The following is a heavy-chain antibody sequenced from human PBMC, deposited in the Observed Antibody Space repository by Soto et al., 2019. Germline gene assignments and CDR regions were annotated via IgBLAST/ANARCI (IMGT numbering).Heavy chain of an antibody. CDR2: IYWDDDK. D-gene: IGHD3-10*01. Sequence: QITLKESGPTLVKPTQTLTLTCTLYGFSLSTSGVGVGWIRQPPGKSLEWLELIYWDDDKRYSPSLRSRLTITKDNYKNHVILTITKMDPVDIATYFCAHHPYSDSWPYTFDNFGQGTPVTVSP. J-gene: IGHJ4*02. CDR1: GFSLSTSGVG. V-gene: IGHV2-5*02. CDR3: AHHPYSDSWPYTFDN.